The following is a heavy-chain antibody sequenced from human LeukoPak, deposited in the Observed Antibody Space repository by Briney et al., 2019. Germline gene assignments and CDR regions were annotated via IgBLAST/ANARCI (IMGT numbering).Heavy chain of an antibody. CDR1: GGTFSSYA. V-gene: IGHV1-69*05. CDR2: IIPIFGTA. Sequence: SVKVSCKASGGTFSSYAISWVRQAPGQGLEWMGGIIPIFGTANYAQKFQGRVTMTTDTSTSAAYMELRSLRSDDTAVYYCARAHSPRIAAAGTVDYWGQGTLVTVSS. D-gene: IGHD6-13*01. CDR3: ARAHSPRIAAAGTVDY. J-gene: IGHJ4*02.